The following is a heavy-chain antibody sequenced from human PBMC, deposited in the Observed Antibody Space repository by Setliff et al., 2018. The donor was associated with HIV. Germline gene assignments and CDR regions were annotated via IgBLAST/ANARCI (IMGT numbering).Heavy chain of an antibody. CDR2: ISLYNEYK. V-gene: IGHV1-18*04. J-gene: IGHJ4*02. CDR3: ARTQYTTTWPGNY. Sequence: VKVSCKTSGFIFNNFGVTWVRQAPGQGLEWVTWISLYNEYKYYAPHFLGRVTMSTDTSTSTVDLELRGLRADDTAIYYCARTQYTTTWPGNYWGQGTLVTVSS. D-gene: IGHD1-1*01. CDR1: GFIFNNFG.